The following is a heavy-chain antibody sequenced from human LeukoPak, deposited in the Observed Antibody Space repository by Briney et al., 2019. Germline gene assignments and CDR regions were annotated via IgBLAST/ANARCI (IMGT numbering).Heavy chain of an antibody. D-gene: IGHD5-24*01. J-gene: IGHJ4*02. Sequence: GGSLRLSCAASGFRFSDYSMNWVRQAPGKGLEWISYIGIDSGNTNYADSVKGRFTISGDKAKNSLYLQMNSLRVEDTAVYYCARDYKYAFDNWGQGTLVTVSS. V-gene: IGHV3-48*01. CDR2: IGIDSGNT. CDR3: ARDYKYAFDN. CDR1: GFRFSDYS.